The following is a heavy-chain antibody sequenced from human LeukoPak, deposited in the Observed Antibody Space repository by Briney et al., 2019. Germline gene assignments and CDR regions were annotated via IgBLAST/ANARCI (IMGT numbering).Heavy chain of an antibody. CDR2: MNPNSGNT. Sequence: ASVKVSCKASGYTFTSYDINWVRHATGQGLEWMGWMNPNSGNTGYAQKFQGRVTMTRDTSISTAYMELRSLRSDDTAVYYCARAGGKRYYYGSGSHFDYWGQGTLVTVSS. CDR1: GYTFTSYD. J-gene: IGHJ4*02. CDR3: ARAGGKRYYYGSGSHFDY. D-gene: IGHD3-10*01. V-gene: IGHV1-8*02.